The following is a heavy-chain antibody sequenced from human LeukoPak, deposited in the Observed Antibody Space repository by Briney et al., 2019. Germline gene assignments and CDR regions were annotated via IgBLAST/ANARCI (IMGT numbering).Heavy chain of an antibody. Sequence: PSETLSLTCAVSGGSISSSNWWSWVRQPPGKGLEWIGEIYHSGSTNYNPSLKSRVTISVDKSKNQFSLKLSSVTAADTAVYYCATDRYCSGGSCFDYWGQGTLVTVSS. CDR1: GGSISSSNW. CDR3: ATDRYCSGGSCFDY. V-gene: IGHV4-4*02. CDR2: IYHSGST. D-gene: IGHD2-15*01. J-gene: IGHJ4*02.